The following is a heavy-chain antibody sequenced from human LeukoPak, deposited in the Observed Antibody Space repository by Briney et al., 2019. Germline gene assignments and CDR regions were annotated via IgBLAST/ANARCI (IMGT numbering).Heavy chain of an antibody. Sequence: SETLSLTCTVSGGSISSYYWSWIRQPPGKGLEWIGYIYYSGSTNYNPSLKSRVTISVDTSKNQFSLKLSSVTAADTAVYYCARDRGSGYLWYFDLWGRGTLVTVSS. CDR3: ARDRGSGYLWYFDL. J-gene: IGHJ2*01. CDR1: GGSISSYY. D-gene: IGHD3-22*01. CDR2: IYYSGST. V-gene: IGHV4-59*01.